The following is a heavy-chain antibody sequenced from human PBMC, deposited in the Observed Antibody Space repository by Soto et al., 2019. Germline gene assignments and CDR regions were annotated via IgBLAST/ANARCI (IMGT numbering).Heavy chain of an antibody. D-gene: IGHD6-6*01. J-gene: IGHJ5*01. Sequence: SVKVSCKASGGTFGTHAITWVRQAPGQGLEWMGVTIPLFGTTNYAQKFQGRVTITADDSTSTVYMQLNSLRSEDTAIYYCARDDIEYTTSSGWFDSWGQGTLVTVSS. CDR2: TIPLFGTT. CDR1: GGTFGTHA. CDR3: ARDDIEYTTSSGWFDS. V-gene: IGHV1-69*13.